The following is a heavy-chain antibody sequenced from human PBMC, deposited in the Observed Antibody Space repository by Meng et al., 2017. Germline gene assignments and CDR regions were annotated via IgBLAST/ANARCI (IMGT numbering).Heavy chain of an antibody. V-gene: IGHV4-4*02. J-gene: IGHJ5*02. CDR3: ARVATGYCSSGSCYAFDP. Sequence: SETLSLTCAVSGVSLRGGSWWNWGRQPPEKGQEWSGEIFHSGSTSYNPSLKSRVTLSVDESKNAFSLQLDSVTAADRGFYYCARVATGYCSSGSCYAFDPWGQETLVTVSS. D-gene: IGHD2-15*01. CDR2: IFHSGST. CDR1: GVSLRGGSW.